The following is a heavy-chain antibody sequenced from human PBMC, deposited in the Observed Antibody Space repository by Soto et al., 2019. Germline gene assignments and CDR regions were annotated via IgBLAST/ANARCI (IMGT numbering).Heavy chain of an antibody. CDR2: ISSSSSYI. Sequence: PGGSLRLSCAASGFTFSSYSMNWVRQAPGKGLEWVSSISSSSSYIYYADSVEGRFTISRDNAKNSLYLQMNSLRAEDTAVYYCARDLTDPFPPIAVAGFDYWGQGTLVTVSS. J-gene: IGHJ4*02. CDR1: GFTFSSYS. D-gene: IGHD6-19*01. V-gene: IGHV3-21*01. CDR3: ARDLTDPFPPIAVAGFDY.